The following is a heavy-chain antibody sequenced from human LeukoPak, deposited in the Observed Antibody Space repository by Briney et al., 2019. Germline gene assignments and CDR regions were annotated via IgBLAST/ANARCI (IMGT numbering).Heavy chain of an antibody. Sequence: GGSLRLSCAASGFTVSSNYMSWVRQAPGKGLEWVSVIYSGGSTYYADSVKGRFTISRDNSKNTLYLQMNSLRAEDTAVYYCAREGFWSGYYHFDYWGQGTLATVSS. CDR2: IYSGGST. V-gene: IGHV3-53*01. CDR1: GFTVSSNY. D-gene: IGHD3-3*01. J-gene: IGHJ4*02. CDR3: AREGFWSGYYHFDY.